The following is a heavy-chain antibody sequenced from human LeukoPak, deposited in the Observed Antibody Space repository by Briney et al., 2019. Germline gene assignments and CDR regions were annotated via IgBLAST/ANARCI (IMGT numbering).Heavy chain of an antibody. Sequence: ASVKVSCKASGYTFTSYGISWVRQAPGQGLEWMGWISAYNGNTNYAQKLQGRVTMTTDTSTGTAYMELRSLRSDDTAVYYCARGPMVRGVIKYFDYWGQGTLVTVSS. J-gene: IGHJ4*02. D-gene: IGHD3-10*01. CDR1: GYTFTSYG. CDR3: ARGPMVRGVIKYFDY. V-gene: IGHV1-18*01. CDR2: ISAYNGNT.